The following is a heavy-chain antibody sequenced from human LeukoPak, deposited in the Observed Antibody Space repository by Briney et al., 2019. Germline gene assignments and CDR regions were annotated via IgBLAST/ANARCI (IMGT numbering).Heavy chain of an antibody. CDR3: AGTSYSGAFNYFDY. J-gene: IGHJ4*02. V-gene: IGHV4-59*08. Sequence: PSETLSLTYTVSGGSTSSYFWSWIRQPPGKGLEWIGYIYYSGSTNYNPSLKGRVTISVDTSKNQFSLRLTSVTAADTAVYYCAGTSYSGAFNYFDYWGQGTLVTVSS. CDR1: GGSTSSYF. CDR2: IYYSGST. D-gene: IGHD6-19*01.